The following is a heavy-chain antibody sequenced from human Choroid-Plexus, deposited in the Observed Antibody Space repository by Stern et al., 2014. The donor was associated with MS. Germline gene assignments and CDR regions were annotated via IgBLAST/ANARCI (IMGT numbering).Heavy chain of an antibody. Sequence: VQLVESGGGVVKPGRPLRLSCVASGFTLGSCAMHWVRQAPGKGLEWVAGLSYDGSNKYYADSVKGRFTISRDNSQNPLYMQMSSLRPEDTAVYYCAKDRQYLTYFFDHWGQGSLVTVSS. CDR1: GFTLGSCA. V-gene: IGHV3-30*18. J-gene: IGHJ5*02. CDR3: AKDRQYLTYFFDH. CDR2: LSYDGSNK. D-gene: IGHD2/OR15-2a*01.